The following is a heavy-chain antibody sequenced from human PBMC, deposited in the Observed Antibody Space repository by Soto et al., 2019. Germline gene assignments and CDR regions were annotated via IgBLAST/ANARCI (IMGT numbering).Heavy chain of an antibody. J-gene: IGHJ4*02. V-gene: IGHV3-30*18. CDR3: AKITPSAAHDY. CDR2: ISYDGSNK. D-gene: IGHD2-2*01. CDR1: GFTFSSYG. Sequence: PGGSLRLSCAASGFTFSSYGMHWVRQAPGKGLEWVAVISYDGSNKYYADSVKGRFTISRDNSKNTLYLQMNSLRAEGTAVYYCAKITPSAAHDYWGQGTLVTVSS.